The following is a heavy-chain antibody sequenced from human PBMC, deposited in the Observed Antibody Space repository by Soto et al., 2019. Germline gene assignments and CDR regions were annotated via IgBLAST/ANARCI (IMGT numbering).Heavy chain of an antibody. CDR3: AREGDSSGWYAYCYGMDV. D-gene: IGHD6-19*01. CDR1: GYTFTSYY. CDR2: INPSGGST. J-gene: IGHJ6*02. Sequence: ASVKVSCKASGYTFTSYYMHWVRQAPGQGLEWMGIINPSGGSTSYAQKFQGRVTMTRDTSTSTVYMELSSLRSEDTAVYYCAREGDSSGWYAYCYGMDVWGQGTTVTVSS. V-gene: IGHV1-46*01.